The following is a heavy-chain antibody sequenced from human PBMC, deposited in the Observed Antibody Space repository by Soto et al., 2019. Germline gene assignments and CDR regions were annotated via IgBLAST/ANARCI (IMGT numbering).Heavy chain of an antibody. CDR1: GFTFSSDW. CDR2: ISGSVGST. J-gene: IGHJ6*02. Sequence: PGGSLRLSCAASGFTFSSDWMHWVRQAPGKGLEWVSAISGSVGSTYYADSVKGRFTISRDNSKNTVYLQMSSLRAEDTALYYCTKGAYGMDVWGQGTTVTVSS. CDR3: TKGAYGMDV. V-gene: IGHV3-23*01.